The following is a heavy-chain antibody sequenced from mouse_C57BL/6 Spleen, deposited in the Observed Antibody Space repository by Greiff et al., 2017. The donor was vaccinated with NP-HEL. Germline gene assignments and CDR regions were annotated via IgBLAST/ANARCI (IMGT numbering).Heavy chain of an antibody. CDR3: ARSGGNYFDY. Sequence: EVQLQQSGPELVKPGASVKISCKASGYTFTDYYMNWVKQSHGKSLEWIGDINPNNGGTSYNQKFKGKATLTVDKSSSTAYMELRSLTSEDSAVYYCARSGGNYFDYWGQGTTLTVS. J-gene: IGHJ2*01. CDR2: INPNNGGT. CDR1: GYTFTDYY. D-gene: IGHD1-1*02. V-gene: IGHV1-26*01.